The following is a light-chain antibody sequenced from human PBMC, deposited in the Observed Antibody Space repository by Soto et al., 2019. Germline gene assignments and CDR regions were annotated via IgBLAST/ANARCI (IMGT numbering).Light chain of an antibody. J-gene: IGKJ1*01. CDR1: QGISSW. V-gene: IGKV1-5*03. CDR2: KAS. Sequence: DIQMTQSPSTLSAPVGERVTIPCRASQGISSWLAWYQQKPGKAPKLLIYKASSLESGVPSRFSGSGSGTEFTLTISSLQPDDFATYYCQQYNSYSRTFGQVNKVEIK. CDR3: QQYNSYSRT.